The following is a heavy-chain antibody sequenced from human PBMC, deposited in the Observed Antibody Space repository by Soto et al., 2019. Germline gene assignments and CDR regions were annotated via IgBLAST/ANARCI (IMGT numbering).Heavy chain of an antibody. CDR1: GGTFSSYA. Sequence: QVQLVQSGAEVKKPGSSVKVSCKASGGTFSSYAISWVRQAPGQGLEWMGGIIPIFGTANYAQKFQGRITITADESTSTAYMELSSLRSEDTAVYYCARFVTAAAGPDDAFDIWGQGTMVTVAS. V-gene: IGHV1-69*01. CDR2: IIPIFGTA. J-gene: IGHJ3*02. D-gene: IGHD6-13*01. CDR3: ARFVTAAAGPDDAFDI.